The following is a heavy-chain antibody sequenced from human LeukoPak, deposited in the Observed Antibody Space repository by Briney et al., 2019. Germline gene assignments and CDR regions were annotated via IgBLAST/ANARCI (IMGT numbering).Heavy chain of an antibody. CDR3: ARELTYADY. CDR1: GGSISSGDYY. D-gene: IGHD4/OR15-4a*01. J-gene: IGHJ4*02. CDR2: IYYSGST. V-gene: IGHV4-30-4*01. Sequence: SETLSLTCTVSGGSISSGDYYWSWIRQPPGKGLEWIGYIYYSGSTYYNPSLKSRVTMSVDASKNQFSLKLSSVTAADTAVYYCARELTYADYWGQGTLVTVSS.